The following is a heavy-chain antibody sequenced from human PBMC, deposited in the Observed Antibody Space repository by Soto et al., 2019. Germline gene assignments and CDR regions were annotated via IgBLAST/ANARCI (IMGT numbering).Heavy chain of an antibody. CDR3: AKDLIAAAGDDAFDI. CDR2: ISYDGSNK. J-gene: IGHJ3*02. V-gene: IGHV3-30*18. CDR1: GFTFSSYG. D-gene: IGHD6-13*01. Sequence: GGSLRLSCAASGFTFSSYGMHWVRQAPGKGLEWVAVISYDGSNKYYADSVKGRFTISRDNSKNTLYLQMNSLRAEDTAVYYCAKDLIAAAGDDAFDIWGQGTMVTVSS.